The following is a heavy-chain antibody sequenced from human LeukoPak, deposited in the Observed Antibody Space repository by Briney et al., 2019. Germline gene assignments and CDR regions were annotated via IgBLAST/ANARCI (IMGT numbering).Heavy chain of an antibody. V-gene: IGHV4-39*01. D-gene: IGHD4-17*01. Sequence: SETLSLTCTVSGGSISSSSYYWGWIRQPPGKGLEWIGSIYYSGSTYYNPSLKSRVTISVDTSKNQFSLKLSSVTAADTAVYYCARQKTSQGFGDYEIYFDYWGQGTLVTVSS. CDR2: IYYSGST. CDR1: GGSISSSSYY. J-gene: IGHJ4*02. CDR3: ARQKTSQGFGDYEIYFDY.